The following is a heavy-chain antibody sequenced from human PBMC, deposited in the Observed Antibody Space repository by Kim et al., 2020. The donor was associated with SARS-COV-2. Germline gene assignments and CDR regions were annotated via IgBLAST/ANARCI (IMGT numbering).Heavy chain of an antibody. Sequence: GGSLRLSCAASGFTFSSYEMNWVRQAPGKGLEWFSHISSSGTTIYADSVKGRFTFSRDNAKKSLYLQMDSLRAEDTAVYYCARIAVAGSFYFDYWGQGALVTVSS. CDR3: ARIAVAGSFYFDY. V-gene: IGHV3-48*03. CDR2: ISSSGTTI. D-gene: IGHD6-19*01. CDR1: GFTFSSYE. J-gene: IGHJ4*02.